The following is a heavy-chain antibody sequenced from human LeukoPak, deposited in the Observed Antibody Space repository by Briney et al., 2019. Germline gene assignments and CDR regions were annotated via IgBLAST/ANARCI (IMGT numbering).Heavy chain of an antibody. Sequence: PSETLSLTCTVSGSSISNYYWSWIRQPPGKGLEWIGYIYYSGSTNYNPSLKSRVTISVDTSKNQFSLRLSSVTAAGTAVYYCARDGGYCGGDCYFYWGQGTLVTVSS. CDR1: GSSISNYY. V-gene: IGHV4-59*01. CDR3: ARDGGYCGGDCYFY. CDR2: IYYSGST. D-gene: IGHD2-21*02. J-gene: IGHJ4*02.